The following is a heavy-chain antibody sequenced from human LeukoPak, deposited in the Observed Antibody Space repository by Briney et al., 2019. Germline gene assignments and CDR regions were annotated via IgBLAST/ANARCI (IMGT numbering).Heavy chain of an antibody. CDR3: ARQNYRGTTMVRGTSRRCNWFDP. Sequence: PSETLSLTCTVSGGSISSSSYYWGWIRQPPGKGLEWIGSIYYSGSTYYNPSLKSRVTISVDTSKNQFSLKLSSVTAADTAVYYCARQNYRGTTMVRGTSRRCNWFDPWGQGTLVTVSS. J-gene: IGHJ5*02. CDR2: IYYSGST. CDR1: GGSISSSSYY. V-gene: IGHV4-39*01. D-gene: IGHD3-10*01.